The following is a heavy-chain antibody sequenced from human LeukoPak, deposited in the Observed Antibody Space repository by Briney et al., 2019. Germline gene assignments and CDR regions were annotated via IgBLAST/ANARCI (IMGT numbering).Heavy chain of an antibody. CDR2: LYYSGST. CDR3: ARRSDSGSDDGEDYFDN. CDR1: SGSINDNTFY. D-gene: IGHD1-26*01. Sequence: SETLSLTCTVSSGSINDNTFYWGWVRQPPGRGLEWLGSLYYSGSTYYNPSLKSRIAISVDTSKNHFSLKMRSVTAADTAVDYCARRSDSGSDDGEDYFDNWGQGTLVTVSS. J-gene: IGHJ4*02. V-gene: IGHV4-39*02.